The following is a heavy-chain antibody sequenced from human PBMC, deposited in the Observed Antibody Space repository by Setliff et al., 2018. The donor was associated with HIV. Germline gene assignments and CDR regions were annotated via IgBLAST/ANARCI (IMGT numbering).Heavy chain of an antibody. CDR1: GFTLDNYA. V-gene: IGHV3-23*01. Sequence: PGGSLRLSCAASGFTLDNYAMSWVRQRPGEGLEWVAVVHVGGGRTDYADSVRGRFVISRDDSKNMLYLQMSGLRGDDTAMYYCAKGLDYYDSSGYSYFRLWGQGTLVTVSS. D-gene: IGHD3-22*01. CDR3: AKGLDYYDSSGYSYFRL. CDR2: VHVGGGRT. J-gene: IGHJ4*02.